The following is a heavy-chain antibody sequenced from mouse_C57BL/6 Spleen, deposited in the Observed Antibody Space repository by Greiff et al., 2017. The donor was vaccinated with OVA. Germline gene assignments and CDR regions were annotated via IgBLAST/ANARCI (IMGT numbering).Heavy chain of an antibody. CDR3: TTSPYSNYQAWFAY. Sequence: EVQLQQSGAELVRPGASVKLSCTASGFNIKDDYMHWVKQRPEQGLEWIGWIDPENGDTEYASKFQGKATITADTSSNIVYLQLSSLTSEDTAVYYSTTSPYSNYQAWFAYWGQGTLVTVSA. CDR1: GFNIKDDY. J-gene: IGHJ3*01. D-gene: IGHD2-5*01. V-gene: IGHV14-4*01. CDR2: IDPENGDT.